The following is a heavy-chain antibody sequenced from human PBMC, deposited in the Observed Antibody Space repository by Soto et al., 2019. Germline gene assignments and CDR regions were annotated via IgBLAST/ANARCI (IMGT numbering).Heavy chain of an antibody. CDR1: GGTFSSYA. J-gene: IGHJ4*02. CDR2: IIPIFGTA. D-gene: IGHD3-10*01. V-gene: IGHV1-69*13. Sequence: SVKVSCKASGGTFSSYAISWVRQAPGQGLEWRGGIIPIFGTANYAQKFQGRVTLTADESTSTAYMELSSLRSEDAAVYYCARSKTMVRGATDFDYWGQGTLVTSPQ. CDR3: ARSKTMVRGATDFDY.